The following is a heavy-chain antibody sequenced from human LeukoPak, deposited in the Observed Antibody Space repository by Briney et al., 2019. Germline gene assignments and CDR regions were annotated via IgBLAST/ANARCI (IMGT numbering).Heavy chain of an antibody. D-gene: IGHD5-18*01. J-gene: IGHJ4*02. V-gene: IGHV3-23*01. CDR2: IGTGGHST. CDR1: GFTLSSSA. Sequence: GGSLRLSCAASGFTLSSSAMSWVRQAPGKGLEWVSAIGTGGHSTVFADSVKGRFTISRDNSKNTVYLQMNSLRAEDTALYYCAKDIQGANWGQGTLVTVSS. CDR3: AKDIQGAN.